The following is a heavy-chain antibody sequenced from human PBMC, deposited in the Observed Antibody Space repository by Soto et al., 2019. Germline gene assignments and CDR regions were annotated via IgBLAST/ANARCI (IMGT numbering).Heavy chain of an antibody. Sequence: ASVKVSCKASGYTFTSYGISWVRQAPGQGLEWMGWISAYNGNTNYAQKLQGRVTMTTDTSTSTAYMELRSLRSDDTDVYYCAREFDLPGYYDFWGGYYPLDYWGQGTLVTVSS. J-gene: IGHJ4*02. CDR3: AREFDLPGYYDFWGGYYPLDY. D-gene: IGHD3-3*01. V-gene: IGHV1-18*04. CDR1: GYTFTSYG. CDR2: ISAYNGNT.